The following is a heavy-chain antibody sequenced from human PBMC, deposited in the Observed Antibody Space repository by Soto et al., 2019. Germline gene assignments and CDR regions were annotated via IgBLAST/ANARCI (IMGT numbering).Heavy chain of an antibody. CDR3: ARSFGWYAIDH. CDR1: SASIITEQR. V-gene: IGHV4-4*02. J-gene: IGHJ4*02. D-gene: IGHD6-19*01. Sequence: QMQLQESGPGLVKPSETLSLTCAVSSASIITEQRWTWVRQPPGKGLEWIGEIHHSGSTNNNPSRRGRDTMPVDKPKNQFSPNLNPVTAADTARSYGARSFGWYAIDHWGQGTLVIVSS. CDR2: IHHSGST.